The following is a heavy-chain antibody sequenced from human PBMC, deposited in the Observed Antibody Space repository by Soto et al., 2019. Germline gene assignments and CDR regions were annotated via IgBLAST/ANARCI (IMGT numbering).Heavy chain of an antibody. D-gene: IGHD5-12*01. CDR1: GYSFTSYW. CDR3: ARLDNSAYDTGVYYGMDV. J-gene: IGHJ6*02. CDR2: IYPGDSDT. Sequence: GESLKISCKGSGYSFTSYWIGWVRQMPGKGLEWMGIIYPGDSDTRYSPSFQGQVTISADKSISTAYLQWSSLKASDTAIYYCARLDNSAYDTGVYYGMDVWGQGTTVTVSS. V-gene: IGHV5-51*01.